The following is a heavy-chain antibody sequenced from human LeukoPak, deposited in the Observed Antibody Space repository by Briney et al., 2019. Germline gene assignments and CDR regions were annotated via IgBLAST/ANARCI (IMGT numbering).Heavy chain of an antibody. Sequence: PSETLSLTCTVSGYSIRSGYYWGWIRQPPGKGLEWIGSMYHSGSTYYNPSLRSRVTISVDTSKNQISLNLRSVTAADTAVYYCARVGYYRKVIDYWGQGTLVTVSS. V-gene: IGHV4-38-2*02. J-gene: IGHJ4*02. CDR3: ARVGYYRKVIDY. D-gene: IGHD3-3*01. CDR1: GYSIRSGYY. CDR2: MYHSGST.